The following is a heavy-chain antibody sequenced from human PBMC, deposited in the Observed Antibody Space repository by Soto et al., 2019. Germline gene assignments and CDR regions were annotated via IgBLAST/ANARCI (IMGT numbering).Heavy chain of an antibody. V-gene: IGHV3-64*01. CDR2: ISSLGDST. D-gene: IGHD2-21*02. CDR3: ARRTAGWYFDL. Sequence: EVQLVESGGGLVQPGGSLRPSCAASGFMFNSYAMHWVRQAPGKGLEYVSAISSLGDSTFYANSVKDRFTISRDNSKNTLYLQMGSLRAEDMAVYYCARRTAGWYFDLWGRGTLVTVSS. CDR1: GFMFNSYA. J-gene: IGHJ2*01.